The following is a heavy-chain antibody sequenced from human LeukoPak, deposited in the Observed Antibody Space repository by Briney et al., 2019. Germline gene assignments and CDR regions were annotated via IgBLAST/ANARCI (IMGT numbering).Heavy chain of an antibody. J-gene: IGHJ4*02. CDR3: ARAAGRDTTSGLDIDY. D-gene: IGHD1-26*01. Sequence: SETLSLTCTVAGGAISNYYWNWIRQPAGKGLEWIGRISTSGSTKYNPSLKSRVIVSVNTSKNQFSLKLSSVTAADTAVYYCARAAGRDTTSGLDIDYWGQGTLVTVSS. V-gene: IGHV4-4*07. CDR1: GGAISNYY. CDR2: ISTSGST.